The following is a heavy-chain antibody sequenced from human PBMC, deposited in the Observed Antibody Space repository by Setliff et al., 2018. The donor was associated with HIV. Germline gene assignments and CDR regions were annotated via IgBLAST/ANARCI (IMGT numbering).Heavy chain of an antibody. CDR2: IHYSGST. J-gene: IGHJ4*02. CDR1: GGSISSSY. CDR3: ARGRDKYGPIDY. Sequence: SETLSLTCTVSGGSISSSYWTWTRQPPGKGLEWIGNIHYSGSTNYNPSLKSRVTISVDTSRSQFSLKLSSVTAADTAVYYCARGRDKYGPIDYWGQGPLVTVSS. V-gene: IGHV4-59*01. D-gene: IGHD3-10*01.